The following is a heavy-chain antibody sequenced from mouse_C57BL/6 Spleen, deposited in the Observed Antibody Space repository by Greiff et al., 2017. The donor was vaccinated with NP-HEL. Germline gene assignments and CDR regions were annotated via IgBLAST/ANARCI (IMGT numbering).Heavy chain of an antibody. J-gene: IGHJ3*01. CDR3: AGRGSSGAWFAC. CDR2: ISSGSSTI. CDR1: GFTFSDYG. Sequence: EVQLQESGGGLVKPGGSLKLSCAASGFTFSDYGMHWVRQAPEKGLEWVAYISSGSSTIYYADTVKGRFTISRDNATNTLYLQMTSLRSEDTAMYYCAGRGSSGAWFACWGQGTLVTVSA. D-gene: IGHD1-1*01. V-gene: IGHV5-17*01.